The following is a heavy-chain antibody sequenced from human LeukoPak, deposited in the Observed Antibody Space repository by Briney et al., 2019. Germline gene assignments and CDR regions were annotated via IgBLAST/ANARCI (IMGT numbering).Heavy chain of an antibody. V-gene: IGHV1-24*01. Sequence: GASVTVSCTVSGYTLTELSMHWVRQAPGKGLEWMGGFDPEDGETIYAQKFQGRVTMTEDTSTDTAYMELSSLRSEDTAVYYCATVERPQSPFDYWGQGTLVTVSS. D-gene: IGHD5-24*01. CDR2: FDPEDGET. J-gene: IGHJ4*02. CDR1: GYTLTELS. CDR3: ATVERPQSPFDY.